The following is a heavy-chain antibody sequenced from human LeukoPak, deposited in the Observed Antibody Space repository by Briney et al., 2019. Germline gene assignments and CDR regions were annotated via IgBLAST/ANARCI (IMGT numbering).Heavy chain of an antibody. Sequence: PSETLSLTCAVYGGSFSGYYWSWIRQPPGKGLEWIGEINHSGSTNYNPSLKSRVTISVDTSKNQFSLKLSSVTAADTAVYYCARHRSGYSSGWYVGTLYYFDYWGQGTLVTVSS. CDR3: ARHRSGYSSGWYVGTLYYFDY. D-gene: IGHD6-19*01. CDR1: GGSFSGYY. J-gene: IGHJ4*02. CDR2: INHSGST. V-gene: IGHV4-34*01.